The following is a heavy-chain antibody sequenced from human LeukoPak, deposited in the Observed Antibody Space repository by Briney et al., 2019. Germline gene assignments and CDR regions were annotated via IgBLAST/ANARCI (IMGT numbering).Heavy chain of an antibody. D-gene: IGHD4-17*01. V-gene: IGHV5-51*01. CDR3: AIIYADSRAFDY. Sequence: GESLKISCKGSGYTFISHWIAWVRQMPGKGLDWMGIIYPDDSDTRYSPSFQGQVTISADKSISTAYLQWGSLKASDTATYYCAIIYADSRAFDYWGQGTLVTVSS. CDR2: IYPDDSDT. CDR1: GYTFISHW. J-gene: IGHJ4*02.